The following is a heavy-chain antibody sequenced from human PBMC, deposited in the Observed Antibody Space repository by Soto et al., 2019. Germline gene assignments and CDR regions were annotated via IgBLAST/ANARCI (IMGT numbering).Heavy chain of an antibody. Sequence: QVQLVESGGGVVQPGRSLRLSCAASGFTFSSYGMHWVRQAPGKGLEWVAVIWYDGSNKYYADSVKGRFTISRDNSKNTLYLQMNSLRAEDTAVYYGARGPPYYYYGMDVWGQGTTVTVSS. V-gene: IGHV3-33*01. CDR1: GFTFSSYG. CDR2: IWYDGSNK. J-gene: IGHJ6*02. CDR3: ARGPPYYYYGMDV.